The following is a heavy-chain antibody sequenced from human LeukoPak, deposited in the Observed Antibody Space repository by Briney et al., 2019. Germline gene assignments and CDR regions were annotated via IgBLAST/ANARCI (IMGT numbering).Heavy chain of an antibody. V-gene: IGHV3-23*01. CDR2: ISGSGGST. J-gene: IGHJ6*03. D-gene: IGHD3-10*01. CDR3: AKFGVWFGDFYYYYMDV. CDR1: GFTFSSYA. Sequence: PGGSLRLSCAASGFTFSSYAMSWVRQPPGEGLEWVSAISGSGGSTYYADSVKGRFTTSRDNSKNTLYLQMNSLRAEDTAVYYCAKFGVWFGDFYYYYMDVWGKGTTVTVSS.